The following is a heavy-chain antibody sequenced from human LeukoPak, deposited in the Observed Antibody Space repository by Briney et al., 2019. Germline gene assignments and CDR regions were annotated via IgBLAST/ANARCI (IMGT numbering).Heavy chain of an antibody. J-gene: IGHJ3*02. D-gene: IGHD5-24*01. CDR2: IIPIFGTA. CDR1: GGTFSSYA. CDR3: ARTPRRDGYKKRDAFDI. Sequence: SVKVSCKASGGTFSSYAISWVRQAPGQGPEWMGGIIPIFGTANYAQKFQGRVTMTRDTSTSTVYMELSGLRSEDTAVYYCARTPRRDGYKKRDAFDIWGQGTMVTVSS. V-gene: IGHV1-69*05.